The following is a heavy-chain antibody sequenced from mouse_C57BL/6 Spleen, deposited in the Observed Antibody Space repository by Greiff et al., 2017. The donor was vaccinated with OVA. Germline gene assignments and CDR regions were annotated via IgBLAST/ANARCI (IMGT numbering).Heavy chain of an antibody. CDR2: INPGSGGT. J-gene: IGHJ4*01. D-gene: IGHD2-4*01. V-gene: IGHV1-54*01. CDR3: ARKDYDEGGYAMDY. CDR1: GYAFTNYL. Sequence: VQLQQSGAELVRPGTSVKVSCKASGYAFTNYLIEWVKQRPGQGLEWIGVINPGSGGTNYNEKFKGKATLTADKSSSTAYMQLSSLTSEDSAVYFCARKDYDEGGYAMDYWGQGTSVTVSS.